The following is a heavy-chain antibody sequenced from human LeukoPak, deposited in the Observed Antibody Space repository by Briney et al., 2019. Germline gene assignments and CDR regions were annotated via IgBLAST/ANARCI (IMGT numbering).Heavy chain of an antibody. CDR2: IIHVFGTA. Sequence: SVKVSCKASGGTFSSYAFSWVRQAPGQGLEWMGGIIHVFGTANYAEKFQDRVTITTDESAGTAYMELSSLRSEDTAVYYCARSRYYDIATGYTSYYYSYMDVWGEGTTVTVSS. V-gene: IGHV1-69*05. D-gene: IGHD3-9*01. CDR3: ARSRYYDIATGYTSYYYSYMDV. J-gene: IGHJ6*03. CDR1: GGTFSSYA.